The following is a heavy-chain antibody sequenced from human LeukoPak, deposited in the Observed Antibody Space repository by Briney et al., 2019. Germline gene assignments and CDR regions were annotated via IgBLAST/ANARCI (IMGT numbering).Heavy chain of an antibody. J-gene: IGHJ4*02. V-gene: IGHV4-59*08. D-gene: IGHD6-19*01. CDR3: ARNVGWYSHDS. Sequence: PSETLSLTCTVSGDSLSSHYWSWIRQPPGKGLEWIGYIYGSGSTHYNPSLRSRVTISEDISKNQFSLKLTSVTAADTAVYHCARNVGWYSHDSWGQGTLVTVSS. CDR1: GDSLSSHY. CDR2: IYGSGST.